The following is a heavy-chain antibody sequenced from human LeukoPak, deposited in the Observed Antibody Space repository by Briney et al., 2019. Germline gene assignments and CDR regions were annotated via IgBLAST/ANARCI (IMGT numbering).Heavy chain of an antibody. J-gene: IGHJ4*02. CDR3: ARVQTMVDYYFDY. CDR1: GFTFSSYE. CDR2: VSSSGSTI. V-gene: IGHV3-48*03. D-gene: IGHD4/OR15-4a*01. Sequence: GGSLRLSCAASGFTFSSYEMNWVRQAPGKGLEWVSYVSSSGSTIYYADSVKGRFTISRDNAKNSLYLQMNSLRAEDTAVYYCARVQTMVDYYFDYWGQGTLVTVSS.